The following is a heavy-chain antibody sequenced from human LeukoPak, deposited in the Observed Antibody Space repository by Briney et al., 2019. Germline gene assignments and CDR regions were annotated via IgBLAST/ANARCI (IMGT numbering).Heavy chain of an antibody. CDR1: GFTFSSYS. Sequence: GGSLRLSCAASGFTFSSYSMNWVRQAPGKGLEWVSYISSSSSTIYYADSVKGRFTISRDNAKNSLYLQMNSLRAEDTAVYYRARRGSSSWYVFDYWGQGTLVTVSS. CDR2: ISSSSSTI. CDR3: ARRGSSSWYVFDY. V-gene: IGHV3-48*01. J-gene: IGHJ4*02. D-gene: IGHD6-13*01.